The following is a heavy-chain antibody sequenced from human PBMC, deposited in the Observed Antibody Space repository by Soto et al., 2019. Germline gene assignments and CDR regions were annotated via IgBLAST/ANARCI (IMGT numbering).Heavy chain of an antibody. CDR2: ISAYNGIT. D-gene: IGHD3-10*01. J-gene: IGHJ6*02. V-gene: IGHV1-18*01. CDR1: GYTFTSYG. Sequence: QVQLVQSGAEVKKPGASVKVSCKASGYTFTSYGISWVRQAPGQGLEWMGCISAYNGITNYPQKLQGRVTMTADTSTRTAYMVLRSLRSNDTAVYYCGRGQFGELLMDVWGQGTTVTVSS. CDR3: GRGQFGELLMDV.